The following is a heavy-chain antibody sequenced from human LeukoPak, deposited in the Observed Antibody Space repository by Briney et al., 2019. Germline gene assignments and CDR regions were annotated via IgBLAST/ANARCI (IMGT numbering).Heavy chain of an antibody. V-gene: IGHV3-74*01. CDR3: ASAVGGLLDY. Sequence: GGSLRLSCTVSGFTLSNYWIRWVRQAPGKGLVWISLVSSDGATTTYADSVKGRFTISRDNVNRTVYQQMTSMRADDPAFYYCASAVGGLLDYWGQGTLVTVSS. D-gene: IGHD2-15*01. CDR1: GFTLSNYW. CDR2: VSSDGATT. J-gene: IGHJ4*02.